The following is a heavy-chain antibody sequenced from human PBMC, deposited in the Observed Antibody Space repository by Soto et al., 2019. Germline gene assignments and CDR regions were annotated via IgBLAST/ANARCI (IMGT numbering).Heavy chain of an antibody. CDR3: ARGFFRVTTSLSGFQH. V-gene: IGHV4-34*01. Sequence: SETLSLTCAVYGGSFSGYYWSWIRQPPGKGLEWIGEINHSGSTNYNPSLKSRVTISVDTSKNQFSLKLSSVTAADTAVYYCARGFFRVTTSLSGFQHWGQGTLVTVSS. D-gene: IGHD4-17*01. CDR2: INHSGST. J-gene: IGHJ1*01. CDR1: GGSFSGYY.